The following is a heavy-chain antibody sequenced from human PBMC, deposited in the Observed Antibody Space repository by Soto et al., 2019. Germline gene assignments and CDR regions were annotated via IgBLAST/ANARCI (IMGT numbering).Heavy chain of an antibody. CDR3: ARGDSTGSPTGWFDP. CDR1: GYTFTRYS. Sequence: QVQLVQSGAEVRKPGASVQVSCKASGYTFTRYSINWVRQAPGQGLEWVGWISNYNGDTKYAEKFQGRVTLTTDTFTTTSYMELRSLTSDDTAMYFCARGDSTGSPTGWFDPWGQGTLVTVLS. D-gene: IGHD6-19*01. V-gene: IGHV1-18*04. J-gene: IGHJ5*02. CDR2: ISNYNGDT.